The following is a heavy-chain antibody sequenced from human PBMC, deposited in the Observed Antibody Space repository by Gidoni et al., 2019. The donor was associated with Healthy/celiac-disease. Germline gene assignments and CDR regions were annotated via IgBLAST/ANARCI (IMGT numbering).Heavy chain of an antibody. J-gene: IGHJ6*02. D-gene: IGHD6-19*01. CDR3: AREGEIAVAVDSSEYGMDD. Sequence: RAQGEGLVWRGTISPVVGTANYAQKFQGSVTITADESTSTADMELSSRRYEDTAVYYCAREGEIAVAVDSSEYGMDDWGQGTTVTVSS. CDR2: ISPVVGTA. V-gene: IGHV1-69*11.